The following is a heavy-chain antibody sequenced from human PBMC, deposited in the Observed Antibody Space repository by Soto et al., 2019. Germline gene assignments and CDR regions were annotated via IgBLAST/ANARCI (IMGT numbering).Heavy chain of an antibody. CDR3: ARGVLY. CDR2: IFYSGAT. J-gene: IGHJ4*02. D-gene: IGHD1-1*01. V-gene: IGHV4-31*03. Sequence: SETLSLTCTVSGGSISSGGYFWSWIRQPPGKGLEWIGNIFYSGATYYNPSLKSRVTISVDTSKNQFSLKLSSVTAADTAVYFCARGVLYWGQGTLVTVS. CDR1: GGSISSGGYF.